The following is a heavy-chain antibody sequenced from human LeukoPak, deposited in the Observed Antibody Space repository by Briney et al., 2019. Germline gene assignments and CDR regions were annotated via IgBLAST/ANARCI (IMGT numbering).Heavy chain of an antibody. J-gene: IGHJ3*02. CDR3: ARDPFMVRGVISI. CDR2: ISYDGSNK. V-gene: IGHV3-30-3*01. D-gene: IGHD3-10*01. CDR1: GFTFSSYA. Sequence: GGSLRLSCAASGFTFSSYAMHWVRQAPGKGLEWVAVISYDGSNKYYADSVKGRFTISRDNSKNTLYLQMNSLRPENTAVYYCARDPFMVRGVISIWGQGTMVTVSS.